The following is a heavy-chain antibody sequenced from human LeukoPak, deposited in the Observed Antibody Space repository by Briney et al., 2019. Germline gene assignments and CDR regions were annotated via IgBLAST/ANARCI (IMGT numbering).Heavy chain of an antibody. V-gene: IGHV1-18*01. J-gene: IGHJ4*02. Sequence: ASVKVSCKASGYTFTSYGISWVRQAPGQGLEWMGWISAYNGNTNYAQKLQGRVTITTGTSTSTAYMELRSLRSDDTAVYYCARDFESGWYDYWGQGTLVTVSS. D-gene: IGHD6-19*01. CDR3: ARDFESGWYDY. CDR1: GYTFTSYG. CDR2: ISAYNGNT.